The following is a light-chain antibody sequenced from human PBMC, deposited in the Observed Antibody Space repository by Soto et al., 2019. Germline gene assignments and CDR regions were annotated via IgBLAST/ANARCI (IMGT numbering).Light chain of an antibody. CDR1: SSNIGAGYD. J-gene: IGLJ3*02. CDR2: GNS. CDR3: QSYDISLSGRV. V-gene: IGLV1-40*01. Sequence: QLVLTQPPSVSGAPGQRVTISCTGSSSNIGAGYDVHWYQQLPGTAPKLLIYGNSNRPSGVPDRFSGSRSGTSASLAITGLQAEDEADYYCQSYDISLSGRVFGGGTKVTVL.